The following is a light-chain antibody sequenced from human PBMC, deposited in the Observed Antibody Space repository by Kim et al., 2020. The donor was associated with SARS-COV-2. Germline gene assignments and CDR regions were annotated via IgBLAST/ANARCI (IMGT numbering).Light chain of an antibody. CDR1: QSVSSH. J-gene: IGKJ1*01. CDR3: QQYTNWPWT. V-gene: IGKV3-15*01. Sequence: VSPGDSATLSCRASQSVSSHFAWFQQRPGRAPRLLIYAASTRASGIPARFSGSGSGTEFTLNISSLQSEDFAVYFCQQYTNWPWTFGLGTKVDIK. CDR2: AAS.